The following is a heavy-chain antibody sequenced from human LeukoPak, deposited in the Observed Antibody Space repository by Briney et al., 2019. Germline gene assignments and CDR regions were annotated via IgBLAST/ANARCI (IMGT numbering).Heavy chain of an antibody. Sequence: GGSLRLSCAASGFTISSNYMTWVRQAPGKGLEWVSTIYTGGSTYYADSVKGRFTISRDNSKNTLYLQMNSLRAEDTAVYFCARTGFAELAWFDPWGQGTVVTVSS. CDR2: IYTGGST. CDR1: GFTISSNY. D-gene: IGHD3-10*01. V-gene: IGHV3-53*01. CDR3: ARTGFAELAWFDP. J-gene: IGHJ5*02.